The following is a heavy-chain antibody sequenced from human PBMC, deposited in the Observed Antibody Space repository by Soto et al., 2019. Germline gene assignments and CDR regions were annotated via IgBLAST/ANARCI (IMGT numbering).Heavy chain of an antibody. J-gene: IGHJ5*02. Sequence: GGSLRLSCAASGVNFSSYAMNWARQAPGKGLEWVSTISDTGGGTFYAGSVKGRFTISRDNSKNTLYLQMHSLRADDSAIYFCAVGRHKTSGSNTWFDPWGRGTQVTVSS. V-gene: IGHV3-23*01. CDR3: AVGRHKTSGSNTWFDP. CDR2: ISDTGGGT. CDR1: GVNFSSYA. D-gene: IGHD3-22*01.